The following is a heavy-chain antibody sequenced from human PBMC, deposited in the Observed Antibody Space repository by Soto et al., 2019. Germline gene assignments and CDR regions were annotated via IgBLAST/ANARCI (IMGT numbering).Heavy chain of an antibody. J-gene: IGHJ1*01. CDR2: ISGSGGGT. CDR1: GFTFNIYA. D-gene: IGHD3-22*01. CDR3: AKCGYESGGRLLNYFHH. V-gene: IGHV3-23*01. Sequence: EVQLLESGGGLVQPGGSLRLSCAASGFTFNIYAMSWVRQAPGKGLEWVSAISGSGGGTYYADSVEGRFTISRDNSNNTLDLQMSIPRAEDTTVYYCAKCGYESGGRLLNYFHHWGQGTLVTVSS.